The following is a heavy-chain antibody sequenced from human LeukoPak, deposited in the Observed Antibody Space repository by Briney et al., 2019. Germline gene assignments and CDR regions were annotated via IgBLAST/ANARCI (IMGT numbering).Heavy chain of an antibody. Sequence: GGSLRLSCAASGFTFSSYWMSWVRQAPGKGLERVANIKQDGSEKYYVDSVKGRFTISRDNAKNSLYLQMNSLRAEDTAVYYCARDQSDYDFWSGYYQYYFDYWGQGTLVTVSS. CDR1: GFTFSSYW. J-gene: IGHJ4*02. D-gene: IGHD3-3*01. CDR3: ARDQSDYDFWSGYYQYYFDY. V-gene: IGHV3-7*01. CDR2: IKQDGSEK.